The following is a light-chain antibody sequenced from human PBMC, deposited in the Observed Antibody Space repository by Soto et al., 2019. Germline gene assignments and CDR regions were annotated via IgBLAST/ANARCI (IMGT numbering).Light chain of an antibody. V-gene: IGKV1-5*01. CDR3: QQYGNSLGWT. Sequence: DIQRTQSPSTLSSSVVDIVTIPSRASQTINDCMAWYQQKPGKAPKLLIPDASNLESGVPSRFGGSGSGTEFTLTISRLEPEDFAVYYCQQYGNSLGWTFGQGTKVDIK. J-gene: IGKJ1*01. CDR2: DAS. CDR1: QTINDC.